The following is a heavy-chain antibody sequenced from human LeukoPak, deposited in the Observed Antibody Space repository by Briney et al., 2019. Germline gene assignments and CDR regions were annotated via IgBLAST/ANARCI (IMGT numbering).Heavy chain of an antibody. D-gene: IGHD6-19*01. Sequence: GGSLRLSRAVSGFSFNTYWMSWVRQALGKGLEWVANIKQDGSEKHYVDSVKGRFAISRDNAKNSLYLQMNSLRAEDTAVYYCVRGGWSVDYWGQGTLVTVSS. CDR3: VRGGWSVDY. V-gene: IGHV3-7*01. CDR1: GFSFNTYW. J-gene: IGHJ4*02. CDR2: IKQDGSEK.